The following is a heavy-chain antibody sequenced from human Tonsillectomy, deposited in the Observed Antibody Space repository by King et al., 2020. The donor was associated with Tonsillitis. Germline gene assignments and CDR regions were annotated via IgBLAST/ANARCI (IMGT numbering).Heavy chain of an antibody. Sequence: VQLVESGGGLVQPGGSARLSCAASGFTFSTYWMTWVRQAPGRRLEWVANIKQDGSEKFYVNSVKGRFTISRDNAKNSLYLQMNGLRAEDTAVYYCARGGREGACDIWGQGTMVTVSS. D-gene: IGHD1-26*01. J-gene: IGHJ3*02. CDR3: ARGGREGACDI. CDR1: GFTFSTYW. CDR2: IKQDGSEK. V-gene: IGHV3-7*01.